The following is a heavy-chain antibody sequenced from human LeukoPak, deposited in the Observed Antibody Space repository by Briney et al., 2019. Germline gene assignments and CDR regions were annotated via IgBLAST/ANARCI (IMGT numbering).Heavy chain of an antibody. J-gene: IGHJ6*04. CDR2: ISYDGSNK. Sequence: PGRSLRLSCAASGFTFSSYGMHWVRQAPGKGLEWVAVISYDGSNKYYADSVKGRFTISRDNSKNTLYLQMNSLRAEDTAVYYCAKDWEKAGGTNYYSGMDFGGKGTRVTVSS. CDR1: GFTFSSYG. CDR3: AKDWEKAGGTNYYSGMDF. D-gene: IGHD1-7*01. V-gene: IGHV3-30*18.